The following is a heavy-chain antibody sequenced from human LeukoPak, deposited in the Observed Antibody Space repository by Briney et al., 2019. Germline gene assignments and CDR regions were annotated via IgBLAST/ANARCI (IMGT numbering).Heavy chain of an antibody. Sequence: PGGSLRLSCAASGFNFNTYTMNWVRQAPGKGLEWVSSISSDSSYIYYADAVHGRFTVSRDNAKYSLYLQMNSLRAEDTAVYYCARGTTVESDYWGQGTLVTVSS. CDR1: GFNFNTYT. D-gene: IGHD4-23*01. V-gene: IGHV3-21*01. CDR3: ARGTTVESDY. CDR2: ISSDSSYI. J-gene: IGHJ4*02.